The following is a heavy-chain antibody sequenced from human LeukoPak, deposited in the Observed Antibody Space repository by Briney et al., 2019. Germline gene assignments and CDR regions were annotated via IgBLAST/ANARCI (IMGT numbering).Heavy chain of an antibody. J-gene: IGHJ4*02. D-gene: IGHD3-22*01. Sequence: GGSLRLSCAASGFTFSTYAVNWVRQAPGNGLEWVSTISGSGDSTYYADSVKGRFTISRDNSKDTLHLQTSSVRVDDTAVYYCARDRGRYYDSRGFYWGYYFDSWGQGILVTVST. V-gene: IGHV3-23*01. CDR2: ISGSGDST. CDR1: GFTFSTYA. CDR3: ARDRGRYYDSRGFYWGYYFDS.